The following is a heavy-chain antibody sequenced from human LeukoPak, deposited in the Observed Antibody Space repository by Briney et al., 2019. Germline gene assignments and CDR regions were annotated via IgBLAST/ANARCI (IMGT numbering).Heavy chain of an antibody. CDR3: AREASMVRGVLGEPDAFDI. J-gene: IGHJ3*02. Sequence: PSETLSLTCTVSGGSISSHYWSWIRQPPGKGLEWVGYISDSGSTTYNPSLKSRVTISVDTSKNQFSLKLSSVTAADTAVYYCAREASMVRGVLGEPDAFDIWGQGTMVTVSS. CDR2: ISDSGST. V-gene: IGHV4-59*11. D-gene: IGHD3-10*01. CDR1: GGSISSHY.